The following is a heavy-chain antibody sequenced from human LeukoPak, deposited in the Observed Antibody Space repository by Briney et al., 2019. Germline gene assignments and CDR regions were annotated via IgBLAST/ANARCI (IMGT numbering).Heavy chain of an antibody. Sequence: GGSLRLSCAASGFTLSNHAMSWVRQAPGKGLEWVSSISGSGDSTYYADSVKGRFTISRDNLKNTLYLQMNNLRAEDTAVYHCASRGYGYYFDYWGQGTLVTVSS. V-gene: IGHV3-23*01. CDR3: ASRGYGYYFDY. J-gene: IGHJ4*02. CDR1: GFTLSNHA. D-gene: IGHD5-12*01. CDR2: ISGSGDST.